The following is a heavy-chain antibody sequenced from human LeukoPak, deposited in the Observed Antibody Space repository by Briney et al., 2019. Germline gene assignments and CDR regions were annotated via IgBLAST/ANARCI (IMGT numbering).Heavy chain of an antibody. J-gene: IGHJ6*03. CDR1: GLTFSPYT. V-gene: IGHV3-48*01. D-gene: IGHD3-3*01. Sequence: GGSLRLSCAASGLTFSPYTMHWVRQAPGKVLEWVSHITGSSDTLYYADSVKGRFTISRDNAWNSLYLQMNSLRAEDTAVYYCARERNGYYMDVWGKGTTVTVSS. CDR2: ITGSSDTL. CDR3: ARERNGYYMDV.